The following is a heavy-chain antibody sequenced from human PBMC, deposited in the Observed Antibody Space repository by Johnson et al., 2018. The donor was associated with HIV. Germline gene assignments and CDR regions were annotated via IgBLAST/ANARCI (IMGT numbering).Heavy chain of an antibody. J-gene: IGHJ3*02. D-gene: IGHD3-3*01. V-gene: IGHV3-30-3*01. CDR1: GFTFSSYA. CDR3: ARAPEVWELRHPGTFDI. Sequence: QVQLVESGGGVVQPGRSLRLSCAASGFTFSSYAMHWVRQAPGKGLEWVAVISYDGSNKYYADSVKGRFTISRDNSKNTLYLQMNSLRAEDTAVYYCARAPEVWELRHPGTFDIWGQGTKVSVSS. CDR2: ISYDGSNK.